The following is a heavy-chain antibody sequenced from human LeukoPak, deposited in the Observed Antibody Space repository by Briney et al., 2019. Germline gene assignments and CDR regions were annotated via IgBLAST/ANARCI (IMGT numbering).Heavy chain of an antibody. J-gene: IGHJ3*02. CDR2: ISSSSGGST. Sequence: GGSLRLSCAASGFTFSSYGMTWVRQAPGKGLEGLEWGSTISSSSGGSTYYADSVKGRFTISRENSKNTLYLQMNNLRAEDTAVYYCAKYYYDSSGYYYPGAFDIWGQGTMVTVSS. CDR1: GFTFSSYG. D-gene: IGHD3-22*01. V-gene: IGHV3-23*01. CDR3: AKYYYDSSGYYYPGAFDI.